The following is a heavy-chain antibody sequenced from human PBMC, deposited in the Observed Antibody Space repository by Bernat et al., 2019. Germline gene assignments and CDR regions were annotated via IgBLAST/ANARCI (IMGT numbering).Heavy chain of an antibody. CDR1: INTISHY. Sequence: INTISHYWGLIRHPPGNGLELIGTIYHSGITFYNPSLKSRVTISVDTSNNQFSLKLNYVTSSDTAVYYWARQLWLKNGFDIWG. CDR3: ARQLWLKNGFDI. V-gene: IGHV4-39*01. CDR2: IYHSGIT. D-gene: IGHD5-18*01. J-gene: IGHJ3*02.